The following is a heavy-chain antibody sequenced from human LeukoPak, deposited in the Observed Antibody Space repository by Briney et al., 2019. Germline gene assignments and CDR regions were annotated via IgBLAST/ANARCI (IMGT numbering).Heavy chain of an antibody. CDR1: GYTFTSYG. D-gene: IGHD3-10*01. J-gene: IGHJ5*02. CDR2: ISAYNGNT. Sequence: ASVKVSCKASGYTFTSYGISWVRQAPGQGLEWMEWISAYNGNTNYAQKLQGRVTMTTDTSTSTAYMELRSLRSDDTAVYYCARDVDQELLWFGEARNWFDPWGQGTLVTVSS. V-gene: IGHV1-18*01. CDR3: ARDVDQELLWFGEARNWFDP.